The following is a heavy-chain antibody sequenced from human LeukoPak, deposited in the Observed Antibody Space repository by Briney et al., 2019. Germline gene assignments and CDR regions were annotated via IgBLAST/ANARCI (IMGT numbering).Heavy chain of an antibody. J-gene: IGHJ4*02. CDR2: ISGSGGST. V-gene: IGHV3-23*01. CDR1: GFTFSSYA. Sequence: GGSLRLSCAASGFTFSSYAMSWVRQAPGKGLEWVSAISGSGGSTYYADSVKGRFTISRDNSENTLCLQMNSLRAEDTAVYYCAKDPGRYFDISYDYWGQGTLVTVSS. CDR3: AKDPGRYFDISYDY. D-gene: IGHD3-9*01.